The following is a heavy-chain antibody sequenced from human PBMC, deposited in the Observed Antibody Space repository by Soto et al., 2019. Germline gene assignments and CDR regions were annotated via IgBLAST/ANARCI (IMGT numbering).Heavy chain of an antibody. D-gene: IGHD2-2*01. J-gene: IGHJ6*02. CDR2: INPNSGGT. Sequence: ASVKVSCKASGYTFNGYYIHWVRQAPGQGPEWMGWINPNSGGTNSAQKFQGRVTMTRDTSISTAYMELSRLRSDDTAVYYCARGDCSTTRCYERTYYYYGMDVWGQGTTVTVSS. CDR3: ARGDCSTTRCYERTYYYYGMDV. V-gene: IGHV1-2*02. CDR1: GYTFNGYY.